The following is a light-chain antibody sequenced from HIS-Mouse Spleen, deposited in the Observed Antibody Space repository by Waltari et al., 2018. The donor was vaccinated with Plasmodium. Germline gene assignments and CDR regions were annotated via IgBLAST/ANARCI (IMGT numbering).Light chain of an antibody. V-gene: IGKV1-39*01. CDR1: QSISSY. CDR3: QQNYNTWT. J-gene: IGKJ1*01. Sequence: DIQMTQSPSSLSASVGNRVTITFRASQSISSYLNWYQQKPGKAPKLLIYAASILQSVVPSRFSGSGSGTDFTLTISSLQPEDFATYYCQQNYNTWTFGQGTKVEIK. CDR2: AAS.